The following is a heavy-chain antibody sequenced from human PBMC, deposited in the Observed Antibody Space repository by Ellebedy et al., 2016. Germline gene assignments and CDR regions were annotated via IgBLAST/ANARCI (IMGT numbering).Heavy chain of an antibody. Sequence: GSLRLXXTVSGGSISSYYWSWIRQPPGKGLEWIGYIYYSGSTNYNPSLKSRVTISVDTSKNQFSLKLSSVTAADTAVYYCARGPDYAKTGYWGQGTLVTVSS. J-gene: IGHJ4*02. CDR1: GGSISSYY. V-gene: IGHV4-59*12. CDR2: IYYSGST. CDR3: ARGPDYAKTGY. D-gene: IGHD4-17*01.